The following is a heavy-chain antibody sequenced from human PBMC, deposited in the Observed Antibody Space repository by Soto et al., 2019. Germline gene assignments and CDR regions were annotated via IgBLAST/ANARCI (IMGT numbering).Heavy chain of an antibody. D-gene: IGHD2-15*01. V-gene: IGHV4-59*01. CDR2: IFHSGNA. CDR3: ARAHAPTLPFDY. J-gene: IGHJ4*01. Sequence: SETLSLTCTVSGGSMRNVYWSWIRQPPGKRREWIGFIFHSGNAKYNPSLKSRVTISIDTSKSQFSLSLDSVTAADTAVYFCARAHAPTLPFDYWGLGTLVTVSS. CDR1: GGSMRNVY.